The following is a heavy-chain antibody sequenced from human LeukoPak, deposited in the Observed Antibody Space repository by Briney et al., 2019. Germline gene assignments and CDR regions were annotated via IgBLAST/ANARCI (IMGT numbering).Heavy chain of an antibody. D-gene: IGHD2-15*01. CDR2: IYYSGST. CDR3: VAATRLYYYYMDV. CDR1: GGSISSSSYY. Sequence: PSETLSLTCTVSGGSISSSSYYWGWIRQPPGKGLEWIGSIYYSGSTYYNPSLKSRVTISVDTSKNQFSLKLSSVTAADTAVYYCVAATRLYYYYMDVWGKGTTVTVSS. V-gene: IGHV4-39*07. J-gene: IGHJ6*03.